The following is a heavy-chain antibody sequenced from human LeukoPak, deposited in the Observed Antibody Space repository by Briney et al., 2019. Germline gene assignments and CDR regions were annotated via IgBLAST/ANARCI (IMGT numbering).Heavy chain of an antibody. V-gene: IGHV4-61*02. J-gene: IGHJ4*02. D-gene: IGHD1-26*01. CDR2: IYTSGST. Sequence: SETLSLTCTVSGGSISSGSYYWSWIRQPAGRGLEWIGRIYTSGSTNYNPSLKSRVTISVDTSKNRFSLKLSSVTAADTAVYYCARVGVGATPYEKPVGIDYWGQGTLVTVSS. CDR1: GGSISSGSYY. CDR3: ARVGVGATPYEKPVGIDY.